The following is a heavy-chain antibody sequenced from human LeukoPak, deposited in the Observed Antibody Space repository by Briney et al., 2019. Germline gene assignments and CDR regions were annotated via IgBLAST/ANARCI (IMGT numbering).Heavy chain of an antibody. CDR2: IYYSGST. CDR1: GGSISSHY. CDR3: ARDLAARPAYMDV. D-gene: IGHD6-6*01. J-gene: IGHJ3*01. V-gene: IGHV4-59*11. Sequence: SETLSLTCTVSGGSISSHYWSWIRQPPGKGLEWIGYIYYSGSTNYNPSLKSRVTISVDTSKNQFSLKLSSVTAADTAVYYCARDLAARPAYMDVWGQGTMVTASS.